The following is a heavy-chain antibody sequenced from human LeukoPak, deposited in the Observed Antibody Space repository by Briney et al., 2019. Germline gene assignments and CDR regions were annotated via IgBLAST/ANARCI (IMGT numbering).Heavy chain of an antibody. CDR3: ARQSTPHGNFDY. D-gene: IGHD5-24*01. Sequence: GGSLRLSCAASGFTLTNYAMHWVRQPAGEGLEWVSALGTAGDTFYPGSVKGRFTISRDNAKKSLFLQMNSLRVEDTAIYYCARQSTPHGNFDYWGQGTLVTVSS. V-gene: IGHV3-13*01. CDR1: GFTLTNYA. CDR2: LGTAGDT. J-gene: IGHJ4*02.